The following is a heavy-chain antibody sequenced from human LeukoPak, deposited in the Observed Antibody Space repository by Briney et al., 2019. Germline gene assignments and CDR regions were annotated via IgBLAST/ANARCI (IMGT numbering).Heavy chain of an antibody. CDR1: GYTFTGYY. V-gene: IGHV1-2*02. CDR3: ARDPSDYGGNSGLDY. J-gene: IGHJ4*02. CDR2: INPNSGGT. D-gene: IGHD4-23*01. Sequence: ASVKVSCKASGYTFTGYYMHWVRQAPGQGLEWMGWINPNSGGTNYAQKFQGRVTMTRDTSISTAYMELSRLRSDDTAVCYCARDPSDYGGNSGLDYWGQGTLVTVSS.